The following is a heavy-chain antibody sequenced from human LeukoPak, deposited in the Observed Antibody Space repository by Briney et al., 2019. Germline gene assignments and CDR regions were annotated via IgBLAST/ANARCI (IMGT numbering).Heavy chain of an antibody. J-gene: IGHJ4*02. Sequence: PSETLSLTCTVSAGSISGFHWSWIRQPPGKGLEWIGYIYYNGSTNYNPSLKSRVTISVDTSKNQFSLKLNSVTAADTAVYYCAGPGYSSGWTPDHWGQGTLVTVSS. CDR1: AGSISGFH. CDR3: AGPGYSSGWTPDH. D-gene: IGHD6-19*01. CDR2: IYYNGST. V-gene: IGHV4-59*08.